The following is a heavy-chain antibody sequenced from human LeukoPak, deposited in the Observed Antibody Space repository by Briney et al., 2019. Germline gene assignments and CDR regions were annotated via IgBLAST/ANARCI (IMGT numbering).Heavy chain of an antibody. D-gene: IGHD6-13*01. CDR2: ISGVGLST. CDR3: AKASSHTLAAAGNDAFDI. CDR1: GFSFSNYA. J-gene: IGHJ3*02. V-gene: IGHV3-23*01. Sequence: GGSLRLSCAASGFSFSNYAMSWVRQAPGKGLEWASGISGVGLSTYYADSVKGRFTISRDNSKNTLYLQINSLRAEDTALFYCAKASSHTLAAAGNDAFDIWGQGTMVTVSS.